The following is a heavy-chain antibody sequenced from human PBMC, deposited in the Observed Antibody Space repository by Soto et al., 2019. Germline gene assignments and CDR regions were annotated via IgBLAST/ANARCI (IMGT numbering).Heavy chain of an antibody. CDR1: GFTFNSYW. J-gene: IGHJ4*02. CDR3: ARRIAVAGTYDN. Sequence: GGSLRLSCAASGFTFNSYWMHWVRQVPGKGLECVSRIDGDGTTTHYADSVKGRFTISRDNAKNTLYLQMNSLRAEDSAVYLCARRIAVAGTYDNWGQGTLVTVSS. CDR2: IDGDGTTT. D-gene: IGHD6-19*01. V-gene: IGHV3-74*01.